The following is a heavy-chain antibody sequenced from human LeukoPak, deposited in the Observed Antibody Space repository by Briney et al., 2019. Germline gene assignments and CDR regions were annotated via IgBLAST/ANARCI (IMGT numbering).Heavy chain of an antibody. CDR3: VRREGWLRAFDF. D-gene: IGHD2-15*01. V-gene: IGHV4-39*01. J-gene: IGHJ3*01. Sequence: PSETLSLTCIVSGGSIGSGSYYWGWIRQSPGKGLEWIANIYYDGTTYYNPSLQSRVTISVDTSKNQFSLNLTSVTAADTAVYYCVRREGWLRAFDFWGQGTMISVSS. CDR1: GGSIGSGSYY. CDR2: IYYDGTT.